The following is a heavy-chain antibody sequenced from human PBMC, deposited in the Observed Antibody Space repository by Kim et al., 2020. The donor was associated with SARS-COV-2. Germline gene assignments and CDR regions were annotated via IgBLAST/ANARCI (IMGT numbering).Heavy chain of an antibody. CDR2: IYPGDSDT. Sequence: GESLKISCKGSGYSFTSYWIGWVRQMPGKGLEWMGIIYPGDSDTRYSPSFQGQVTISADKSISTAYLQWSSLKASDTAMYYCARGGYSGYARYYYYYYGMDVWGQGTTVTVSS. CDR3: ARGGYSGYARYYYYYYGMDV. CDR1: GYSFTSYW. V-gene: IGHV5-51*01. J-gene: IGHJ6*02. D-gene: IGHD5-12*01.